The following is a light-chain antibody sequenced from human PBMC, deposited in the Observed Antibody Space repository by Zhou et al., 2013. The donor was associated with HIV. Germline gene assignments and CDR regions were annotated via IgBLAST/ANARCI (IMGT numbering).Light chain of an antibody. Sequence: DIQMTQSPSSLSASVGDRVTITCQASQDISKYLNWYQQKPGKAPKLLIYDASNLETGVPSRFSGSGSGADFTLTISSLQAEDFATYYCQQANSFPWTFGQGTKVEIK. V-gene: IGKV1-33*01. CDR2: DAS. CDR1: QDISKY. J-gene: IGKJ1*01. CDR3: QQANSFPWT.